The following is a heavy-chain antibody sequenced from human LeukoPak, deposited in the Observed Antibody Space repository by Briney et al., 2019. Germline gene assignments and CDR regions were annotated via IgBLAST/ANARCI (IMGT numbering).Heavy chain of an antibody. Sequence: SETLSLTCTVSGFSISSGYYWGWFRQPPGKGLEWIGSIYHSGSTYYNLSFKSRVTISLNTSKNYSSLKLNSVTAADTAVYYCARGSTTGTTSYFDPWGQGTLVTVSS. CDR2: IYHSGST. CDR1: GFSISSGYY. J-gene: IGHJ5*02. D-gene: IGHD1-1*01. CDR3: ARGSTTGTTSYFDP. V-gene: IGHV4-38-2*02.